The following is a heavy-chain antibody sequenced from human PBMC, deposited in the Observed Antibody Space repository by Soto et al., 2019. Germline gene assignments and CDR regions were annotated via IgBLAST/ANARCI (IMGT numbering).Heavy chain of an antibody. V-gene: IGHV2-5*01. J-gene: IGHJ6*02. CDR2: IYWNDDK. Sequence: SGPTLVNPTQTLTLTCTFSGFSLSTSGVGVGWIRQPPGKALEWLARIYWNDDKRYSPSLNSRLTITKDTSKNQVVLTMTNMDPVDTAKYYRAHTDIVATPASYSSYGMDVWGQGTTVTVSS. CDR3: AHTDIVATPASYSSYGMDV. CDR1: GFSLSTSGVG. D-gene: IGHD5-12*01.